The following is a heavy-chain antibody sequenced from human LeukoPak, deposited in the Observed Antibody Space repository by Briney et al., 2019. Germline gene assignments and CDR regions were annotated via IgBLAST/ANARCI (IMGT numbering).Heavy chain of an antibody. CDR2: TFYTGSM. D-gene: IGHD2-2*01. CDR1: DGSISTSDYY. Sequence: PSETLSLTCTVSDGSISTSDYYWGWIRQPPGKGLEWIGNTFYTGSMYYNPSLNSRLTISVDTSKNQFSLKLSSVTAADTAVYYCAREGVEVVPTGFDYWGQGTLVTVSS. CDR3: AREGVEVVPTGFDY. V-gene: IGHV4-39*07. J-gene: IGHJ4*02.